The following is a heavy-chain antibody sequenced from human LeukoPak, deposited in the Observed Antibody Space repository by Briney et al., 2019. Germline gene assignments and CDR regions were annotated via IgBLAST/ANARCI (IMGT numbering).Heavy chain of an antibody. D-gene: IGHD5-18*01. CDR3: ARDPGYSYGLDY. CDR2: IYSGGST. V-gene: IGHV3-66*01. J-gene: IGHJ4*02. Sequence: GGSLRLSCAASGFTFSTYAMNWVRQAPGKGLEWVSVIYSGGSTNYADSVKGRITISRDNSKNTLYLQMNSLRADDTAVYYCARDPGYSYGLDYWGQGTLVTVSS. CDR1: GFTFSTYA.